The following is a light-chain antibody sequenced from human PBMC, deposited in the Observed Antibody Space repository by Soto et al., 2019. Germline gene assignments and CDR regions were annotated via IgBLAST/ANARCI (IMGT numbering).Light chain of an antibody. J-gene: IGKJ5*01. V-gene: IGKV3-11*01. CDR2: DAS. Sequence: IVLTQSAATLSLYPGERATLSCRASQSVYTSLAWYQQKPGQAPRLLIYDASNRATGIPARFSGSGSGTDFTLTISSLEAEDFAVYYCQQRRKWPRTFGQGTRLEIK. CDR3: QQRRKWPRT. CDR1: QSVYTS.